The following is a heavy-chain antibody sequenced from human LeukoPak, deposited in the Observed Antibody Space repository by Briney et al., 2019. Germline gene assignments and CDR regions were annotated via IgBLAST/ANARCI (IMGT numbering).Heavy chain of an antibody. CDR1: GFTVTSNH. D-gene: IGHD6-6*01. J-gene: IGHJ4*02. CDR3: ARDSSSYYFDY. V-gene: IGHV3-66*01. Sequence: GGSLRLSCAASGFTVTSNHMNWVRQAPGKGLEWASIIYTGGTTHYADSLKDRFTISRDDSINTLYLQMNSLRAEDTAVYYCARDSSSYYFDYWGQGTLVTVSS. CDR2: IYTGGTT.